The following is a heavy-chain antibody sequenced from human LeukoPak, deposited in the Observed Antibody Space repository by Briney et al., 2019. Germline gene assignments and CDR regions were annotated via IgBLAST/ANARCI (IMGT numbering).Heavy chain of an antibody. Sequence: ASVKVSCKVSGYTLTELSMHWVRQAPGKGLEWMGGFDPEDGETIYAQKFQGRVTMTEDTSTDTAYMELSSLRSEDTAVYYCARAYVWSYYDFWSGYYTGAFDIWGQGTMVTVSS. CDR1: GYTLTELS. J-gene: IGHJ3*02. CDR3: ARAYVWSYYDFWSGYYTGAFDI. V-gene: IGHV1-24*01. CDR2: FDPEDGET. D-gene: IGHD3-3*01.